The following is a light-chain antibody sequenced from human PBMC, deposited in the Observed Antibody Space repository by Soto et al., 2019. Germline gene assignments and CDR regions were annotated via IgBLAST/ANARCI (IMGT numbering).Light chain of an antibody. CDR1: RSVSSSY. Sequence: EIVLTQSPGTLSLSPGERATLCCRASRSVSSSYLAWYQQKPGQAPRLLIYGASSRATGTPDRFSGSGSGTDFTLTISRLEPEDFAVYYCQQYGSSPPFTFGPGTKVDIK. J-gene: IGKJ3*01. V-gene: IGKV3-20*01. CDR2: GAS. CDR3: QQYGSSPPFT.